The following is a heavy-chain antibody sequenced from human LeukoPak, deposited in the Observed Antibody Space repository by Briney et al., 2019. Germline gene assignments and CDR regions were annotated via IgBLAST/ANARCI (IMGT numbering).Heavy chain of an antibody. Sequence: GGSLRLSCAASGFTFDDYAMHWVRQAPGKGLEWVSLISGDGGSTYYADSVKGRFTISRDNSKNSLYLQMNSLRTEDTALYYCAKDINPTGQIVGATRDYYYYGMDVWGQGTTVTVSS. V-gene: IGHV3-43*02. CDR3: AKDINPTGQIVGATRDYYYYGMDV. CDR1: GFTFDDYA. CDR2: ISGDGGST. J-gene: IGHJ6*02. D-gene: IGHD1-26*01.